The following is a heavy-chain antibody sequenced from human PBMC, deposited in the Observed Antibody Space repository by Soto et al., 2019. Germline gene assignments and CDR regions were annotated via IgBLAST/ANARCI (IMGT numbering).Heavy chain of an antibody. CDR1: RFTFSTYA. CDR2: ISYDGSNK. V-gene: IGHV3-30-3*01. Sequence: GGSLRLSCAASRFTFSTYAIHWVRQAPGKGLEWVALISYDGSNKYYADSVKGRFTISRDNSKNTLYLQMNSLRVADTAVYYCARSKSTGTPHGFDIWGQGTLVTVSS. D-gene: IGHD1-7*01. CDR3: ARSKSTGTPHGFDI. J-gene: IGHJ3*02.